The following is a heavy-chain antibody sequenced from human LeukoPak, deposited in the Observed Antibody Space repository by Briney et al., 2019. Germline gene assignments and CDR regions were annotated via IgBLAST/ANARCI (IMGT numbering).Heavy chain of an antibody. CDR1: GFSFSSYY. Sequence: GGSLRLSCAASGFSFSSYYMSWVRQAPGKGLEWVALINPDGNERYYVDSVKGRFTISRDNAKNSLYLQMNSLRAEDTALYYCAKVGAVLRFLEWLSEYDWYFDLWAVAPWSLSPQ. CDR3: AKVGAVLRFLEWLSEYDWYFDL. D-gene: IGHD3-3*01. V-gene: IGHV3-7*03. CDR2: INPDGNER. J-gene: IGHJ2*01.